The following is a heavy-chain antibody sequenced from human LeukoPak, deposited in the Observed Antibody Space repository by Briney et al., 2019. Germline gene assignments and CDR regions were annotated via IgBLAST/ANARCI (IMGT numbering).Heavy chain of an antibody. CDR3: ARGHYGDYLRGAFDI. J-gene: IGHJ3*02. Sequence: XXGQGLEXXXWMNPNSGNTGYAQKFQGRVTMTRNTSISTAYMELSSLRSEDTAVYYCARGHYGDYLRGAFDIWGQGTMVTVSS. D-gene: IGHD4-17*01. V-gene: IGHV1-8*01. CDR2: MNPNSGNT.